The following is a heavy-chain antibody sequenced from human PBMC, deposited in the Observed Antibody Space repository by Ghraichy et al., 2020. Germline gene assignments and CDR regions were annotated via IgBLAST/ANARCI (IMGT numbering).Heavy chain of an antibody. CDR1: GGSFSGYY. CDR2: INHSGST. Sequence: SETLSLTCAVYGGSFSGYYWSWIRQPPGKGLEWIGEINHSGSTNYNPSLKSRVTISVDTSKNQFSLKLSSVTAADTAVYYCARQKVNGIQLWLRGKYYFDYWGQGTLVTVSS. CDR3: ARQKVNGIQLWLRGKYYFDY. J-gene: IGHJ4*02. D-gene: IGHD5-18*01. V-gene: IGHV4-34*01.